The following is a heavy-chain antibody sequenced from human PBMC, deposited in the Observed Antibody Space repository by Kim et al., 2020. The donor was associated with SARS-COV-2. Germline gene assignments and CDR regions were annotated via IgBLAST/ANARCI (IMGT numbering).Heavy chain of an antibody. CDR3: ARAGGGYCSGGSCYPDDAFDI. V-gene: IGHV1-2*02. CDR1: GYTFTGYY. Sequence: ASVKVSCKASGYTFTGYYMHWVRQAPGQGLEWMGWINPNSGGTNYAQKFQGRVTMTRDTSISTAYMELSRLRSDDTAVYYCARAGGGYCSGGSCYPDDAFDIWGQGTMVTVSS. D-gene: IGHD2-15*01. J-gene: IGHJ3*02. CDR2: INPNSGGT.